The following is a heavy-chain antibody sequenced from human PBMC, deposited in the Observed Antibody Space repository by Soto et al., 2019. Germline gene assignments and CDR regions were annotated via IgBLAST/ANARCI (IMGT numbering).Heavy chain of an antibody. Sequence: QVQLQESGPGLVKPSETLSLTCTVSGGSISSYYWSWIRQPPGKGLEWIGCIYYSGSTNYNPSLTSRVTISVDTSKNQFSLKLSSVTAADTAFYYCARRDCSGGTCYLGYYYMDGWGKGTTVTVSS. V-gene: IGHV4-59*01. CDR2: IYYSGST. J-gene: IGHJ6*03. CDR1: GGSISSYY. D-gene: IGHD2-15*01. CDR3: ARRDCSGGTCYLGYYYMDG.